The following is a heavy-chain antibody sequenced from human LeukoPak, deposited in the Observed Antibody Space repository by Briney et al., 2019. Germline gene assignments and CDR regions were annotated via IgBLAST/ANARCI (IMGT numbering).Heavy chain of an antibody. J-gene: IGHJ4*02. Sequence: PSETLSLTCAVYGGSFSGYYWSWIRQPPGKGLEWIGEINHSGSTNYNPSLKSRVTISVDTSKNHFSLKLSSVTAADTAVYYCFGDGYNSRDYWGQGTLVTVSS. CDR3: FGDGYNSRDY. V-gene: IGHV4-34*01. CDR1: GGSFSGYY. CDR2: INHSGST. D-gene: IGHD5-24*01.